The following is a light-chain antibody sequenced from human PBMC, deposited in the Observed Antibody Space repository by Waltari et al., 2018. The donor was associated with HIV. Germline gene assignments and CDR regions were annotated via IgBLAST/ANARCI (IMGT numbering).Light chain of an antibody. Sequence: SYVLTQPTSVSVAPGQTARITCGGNNIGSKSVHWSQQKPGQAPVLVVYDENDRPSGIPERFFGSNSGNTATLTITRVEAGDEADYYCQVWDSGSDHPDVVFGGGTKLTVL. CDR3: QVWDSGSDHPDVV. J-gene: IGLJ2*01. CDR2: DEN. V-gene: IGLV3-21*02. CDR1: NIGSKS.